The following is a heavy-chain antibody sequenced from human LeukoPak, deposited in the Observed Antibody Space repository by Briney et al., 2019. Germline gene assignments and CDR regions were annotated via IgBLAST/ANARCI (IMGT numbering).Heavy chain of an antibody. V-gene: IGHV1-69*04. D-gene: IGHD3-22*01. CDR2: IIPISGIA. J-gene: IGHJ4*02. CDR3: AARDYESSGYYQYYLDY. CDR1: GGTFTSLA. Sequence: SVKVSCKASGGTFTSLAFNWVRQAPGQGLEWMGRIIPISGIANYAQKFQGRVTITADISTGTAYMELNSLRSEDTAVFYCAARDYESSGYYQYYLDYWGQGALVTVSS.